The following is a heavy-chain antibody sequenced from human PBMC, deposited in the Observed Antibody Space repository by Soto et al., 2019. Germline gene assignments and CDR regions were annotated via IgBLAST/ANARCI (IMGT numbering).Heavy chain of an antibody. D-gene: IGHD3-16*01. CDR2: ISKNGDRT. CDR3: ARDFGGNTALDS. J-gene: IGHJ4*02. Sequence: DVQLVESGGGLVQPGGSLRLSCAASGSTITHYAMHWVRQAPGKGLEYVAVISKNGDRTYYADSVRDTFTISRDNSKNTLYLQMGSLRAEDTAVYFCARDFGGNTALDSWGQGTLVTVSS. CDR1: GSTITHYA. V-gene: IGHV3-64*07.